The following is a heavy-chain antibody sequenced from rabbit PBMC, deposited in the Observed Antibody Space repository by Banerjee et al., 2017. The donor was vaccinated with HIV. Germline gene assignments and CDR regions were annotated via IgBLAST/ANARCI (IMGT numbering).Heavy chain of an antibody. CDR3: ARNYVNVFDP. Sequence: QQQLEESGGGLVKPEGSLTLTCTASGIDFSSYHWICWVRQAPGKRPEWIACIDTGDGDTFYENWAKGRVSISKPSSTTVTLQMTSLTAADTASYFCARNYVNVFDPWGQGTLVTVS. J-gene: IGHJ2*01. V-gene: IGHV1S45*01. CDR2: IDTGDGDT. CDR1: GIDFSSYHW. D-gene: IGHD1-1*01.